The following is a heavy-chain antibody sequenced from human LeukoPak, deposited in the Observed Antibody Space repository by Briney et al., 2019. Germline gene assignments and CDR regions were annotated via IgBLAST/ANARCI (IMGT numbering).Heavy chain of an antibody. CDR2: ISTSGGST. D-gene: IGHD3-16*01. CDR3: AKRPLRDYDRYMDV. J-gene: IGHJ6*03. Sequence: QPGGSLRLSCAASGFTFSSYAMSWVRQAPGRGLEWVSSISTSGGSTYNADSVKGRFTISRDNSKKTLYLQMNSLRVEDTAVYYCAKRPLRDYDRYMDVWGKGTTVTISS. CDR1: GFTFSSYA. V-gene: IGHV3-23*01.